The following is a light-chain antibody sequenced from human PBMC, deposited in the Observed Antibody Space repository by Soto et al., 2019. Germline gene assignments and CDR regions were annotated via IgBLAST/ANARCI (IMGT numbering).Light chain of an antibody. CDR3: QQYENLPLT. Sequence: DIQMTQSPASLSASVGDRVTITCQASQDIINYLNWYQQKPGKVPKGLIYEASNLATGVSSRFSGGGSGTDFTLTISSLQPEDIATYYCQQYENLPLTFGGGTKVEIK. CDR1: QDIINY. J-gene: IGKJ4*01. V-gene: IGKV1-33*01. CDR2: EAS.